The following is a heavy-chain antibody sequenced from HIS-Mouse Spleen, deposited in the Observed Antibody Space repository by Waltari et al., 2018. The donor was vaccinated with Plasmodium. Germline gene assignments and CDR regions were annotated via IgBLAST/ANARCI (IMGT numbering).Heavy chain of an antibody. J-gene: IGHJ2*01. D-gene: IGHD6-13*01. V-gene: IGHV3-7*01. CDR2: IKQDGSEK. CDR1: GFPFSSYW. Sequence: EVQLVESGGGLVQPGGSLRLSCEASGFPFSSYWMGWVRQARGKGLEWVANIKQDGSEKYYVDSVKGRFTISRDNAKNSLYLQMNSLRAEDTAVYYCASSWYWYFDLWGRGTLVTVSS. CDR3: ASSWYWYFDL.